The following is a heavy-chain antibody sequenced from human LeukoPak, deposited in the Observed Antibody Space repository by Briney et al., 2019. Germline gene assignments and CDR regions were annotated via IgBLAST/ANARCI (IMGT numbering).Heavy chain of an antibody. CDR3: ARAFSVELLPWYNWFDP. CDR2: MNPNSGNT. D-gene: IGHD1-26*01. Sequence: ASVKVSCKASGYTFTSYDINWVRQATGQGLEWMGWMNPNSGNTGYAQKFQGRVTMTRNTSISTAYMEPSSLRSEDTAVYYCARAFSVELLPWYNWFDPWGQGTLVTVSS. J-gene: IGHJ5*02. CDR1: GYTFTSYD. V-gene: IGHV1-8*01.